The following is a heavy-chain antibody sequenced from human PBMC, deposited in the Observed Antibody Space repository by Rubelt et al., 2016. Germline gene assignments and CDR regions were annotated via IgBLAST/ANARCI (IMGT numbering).Heavy chain of an antibody. J-gene: IGHJ4*02. Sequence: QVQLVQSGAEVKKPGSSVRVSCKASGGTFSSYGISWVRQAPGQGLEWMGGIIPIFATANYAQKFKGRVTITADESTSTAYMELRSLRSDDTAVYYCARLSGYNWNDRYFDYWGQGTLVTVSS. CDR2: IIPIFATA. V-gene: IGHV1-69*01. CDR1: GGTFSSYG. CDR3: ARLSGYNWNDRYFDY. D-gene: IGHD1-20*01.